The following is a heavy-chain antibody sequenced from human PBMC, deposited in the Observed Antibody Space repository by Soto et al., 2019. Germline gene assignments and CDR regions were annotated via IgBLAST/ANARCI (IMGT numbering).Heavy chain of an antibody. J-gene: IGHJ4*02. CDR1: RFTFSNYV. V-gene: IGHV3-23*01. CDR2: ISGSGGSK. Sequence: GSLRLSCAASRFTFSNYVMSWVRQAPGKGPEWVSGISGSGGSKYYVDSVKGRFTISRDNSNNMLYLQMNSLRAEDTAVYYCVREKVTMIVGFYYFDYWGQGTRVTVSS. CDR3: VREKVTMIVGFYYFDY. D-gene: IGHD3-22*01.